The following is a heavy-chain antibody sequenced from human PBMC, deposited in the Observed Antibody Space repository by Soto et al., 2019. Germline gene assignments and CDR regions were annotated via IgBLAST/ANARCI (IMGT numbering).Heavy chain of an antibody. D-gene: IGHD1-26*01. Sequence: QVQLQESGPGLVKPSGTLSLTCAVFGGSISNSNWWTWVRQPPGKGLDWIGEIFHSGSTTYNSSLMARVTISVDKANNQFSLKLSSVTAADTAVYYCAHRPIVGAAIWGQGPLVTVSS. CDR2: IFHSGST. CDR1: GGSISNSNW. V-gene: IGHV4-4*02. CDR3: AHRPIVGAAI. J-gene: IGHJ4*02.